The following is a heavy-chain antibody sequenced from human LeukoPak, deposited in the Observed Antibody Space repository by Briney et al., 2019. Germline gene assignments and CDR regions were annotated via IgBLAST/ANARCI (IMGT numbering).Heavy chain of an antibody. CDR2: ISYDGSNK. CDR3: AKGDIVVVPAVLDYYYGMDV. J-gene: IGHJ6*02. CDR1: GFTFSSYG. D-gene: IGHD2-2*01. V-gene: IGHV3-30*18. Sequence: AGGSLRLSCAASGFTFSSYGMHWVRQAPGKGQEWVAVISYDGSNKYHADSVKGRFTISRDNSKNTLYLQMNSLRAEDTAVYYCAKGDIVVVPAVLDYYYGMDVWGQGTTVTVSS.